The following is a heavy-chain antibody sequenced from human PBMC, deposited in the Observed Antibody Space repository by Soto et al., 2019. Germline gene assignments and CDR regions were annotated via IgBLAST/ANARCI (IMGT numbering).Heavy chain of an antibody. CDR2: IIPIFGTA. J-gene: IGHJ4*02. V-gene: IGHV1-69*13. Sequence: SVKVSCKASGGTFSSYAISWVRQAPGQGLEWMGGIIPIFGTANYAQKFQGRVTITADESTSTAYMELSSLRSEDTAVYYCARVRYGYSSGWYDYWGQGTLVTVS. D-gene: IGHD6-19*01. CDR3: ARVRYGYSSGWYDY. CDR1: GGTFSSYA.